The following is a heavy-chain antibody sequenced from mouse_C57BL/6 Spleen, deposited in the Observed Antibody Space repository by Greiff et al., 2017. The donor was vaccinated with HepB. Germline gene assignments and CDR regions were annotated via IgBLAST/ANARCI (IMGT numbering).Heavy chain of an antibody. CDR3: ARGRKLSY. CDR2: IDPSDSYT. CDR1: GYTFTSYW. J-gene: IGHJ2*01. V-gene: IGHV1-59*01. Sequence: QVQLQQPGAELVRPGTSVKLSCKASGYTFTSYWMHWVKQRPGQGLEWIGVIDPSDSYTNYNQKFKGKATLTVDTSSSTAYMQLSSLTSEDSAVYYCARGRKLSYWGQGTTLTVSS.